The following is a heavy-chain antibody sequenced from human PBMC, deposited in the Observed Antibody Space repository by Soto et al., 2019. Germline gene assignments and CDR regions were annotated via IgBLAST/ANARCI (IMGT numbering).Heavy chain of an antibody. J-gene: IGHJ5*02. V-gene: IGHV1-69*01. Sequence: QVQLVQSGAEVKKPGSSVKVSCKASGGTFSSYAISWVRQAPGQGLEWMGGIIPIFGTANYAQKFQGRVTITADESTSTAYMELSSLRSEDAAVYYCARDPRRAAYCGGDCGTWGQGTLVTVSS. CDR2: IIPIFGTA. CDR1: GGTFSSYA. CDR3: ARDPRRAAYCGGDCGT. D-gene: IGHD2-21*02.